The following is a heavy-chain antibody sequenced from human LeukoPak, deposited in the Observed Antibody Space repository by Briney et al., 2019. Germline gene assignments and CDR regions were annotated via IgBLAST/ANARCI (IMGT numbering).Heavy chain of an antibody. CDR1: GYSFTTYW. D-gene: IGHD2-15*01. J-gene: IGHJ4*02. Sequence: GESLKISCKGSGYSFTTYWIGWVRQMPGKGLEWMGIIYPDDSDTRYSPSFQGQVTISADRSISTAYLQWSSLKASDTAMYYCARHRKDIGFDSWGQGTLVTVSS. V-gene: IGHV5-51*01. CDR3: ARHRKDIGFDS. CDR2: IYPDDSDT.